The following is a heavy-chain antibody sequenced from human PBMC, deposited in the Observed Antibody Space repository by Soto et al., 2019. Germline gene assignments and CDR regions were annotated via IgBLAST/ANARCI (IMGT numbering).Heavy chain of an antibody. CDR3: ERDQSYGFHHMDA. Sequence: QVQLVESGGGVVQPGRSLRLSCVASGFSFSIFGMHWVRQAPGKGLEWVAVIGYDGSNKYYVESVKGRFTISRDNSKNTLYLQMNSLRDDDTAVYDCERDQSYGFHHMDAWGQGTTVIVSS. CDR1: GFSFSIFG. V-gene: IGHV3-33*01. CDR2: IGYDGSNK. J-gene: IGHJ6*02. D-gene: IGHD5-18*01.